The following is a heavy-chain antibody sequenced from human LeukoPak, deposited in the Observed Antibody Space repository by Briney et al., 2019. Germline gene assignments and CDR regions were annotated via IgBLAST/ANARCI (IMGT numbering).Heavy chain of an antibody. Sequence: GASVKVSCKASGYTFTSYGISWVRQAPGQGLEWMGWISAYNGNTNYAQKLQGRVTMTTDTSTSTAYMELRSLRSDDTAVYYCARKPDYYDRGGYFDYWGQGTLVTVSS. CDR2: ISAYNGNT. CDR3: ARKPDYYDRGGYFDY. D-gene: IGHD3-22*01. J-gene: IGHJ4*02. V-gene: IGHV1-18*01. CDR1: GYTFTSYG.